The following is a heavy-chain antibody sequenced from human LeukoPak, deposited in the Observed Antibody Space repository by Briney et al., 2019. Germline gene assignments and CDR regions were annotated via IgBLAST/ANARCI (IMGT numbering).Heavy chain of an antibody. CDR3: ARDRGGRSGLDD. V-gene: IGHV3-74*01. Sequence: GGSLRLSCAASGFTFSSYWMHWVRQAPGKGLVWVSRINGDGSSTNYADSVKGRFTISRDNAENSLYLQMNSLRAEDTAVYYCARDRGGRSGLDDWGQGTLVTVSS. J-gene: IGHJ4*02. CDR1: GFTFSSYW. CDR2: INGDGSST. D-gene: IGHD2-15*01.